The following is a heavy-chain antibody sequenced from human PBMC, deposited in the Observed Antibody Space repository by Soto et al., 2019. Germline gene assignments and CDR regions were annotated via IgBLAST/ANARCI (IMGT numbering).Heavy chain of an antibody. V-gene: IGHV4-31*03. Sequence: QVQLQESGPGLVKPSQTLSLTCTVSGGSISSGGYYWSWIRQHPGKGLEWIGYIYYSGSTYYNPSLQSRVTISVDTSKNQFSLKLSSVTAADTAVYYCASVQKITIFGRTWFDPWGQGTLVTVSS. CDR2: IYYSGST. CDR3: ASVQKITIFGRTWFDP. D-gene: IGHD3-3*01. CDR1: GGSISSGGYY. J-gene: IGHJ5*02.